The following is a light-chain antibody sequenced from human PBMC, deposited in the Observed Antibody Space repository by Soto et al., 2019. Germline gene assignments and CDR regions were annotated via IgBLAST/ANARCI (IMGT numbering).Light chain of an antibody. V-gene: IGLV2-11*01. Sequence: QSVLTQPRSVSGSPGQSVTISCTGASSDVGGYNYVSWYQQHPGKAPKLMIYDVSKRPSGVPGRFSGSKSGNTASLTISGLQTEDEADYYCCSYAGRYTYVFGTGTKV. CDR3: CSYAGRYTYV. CDR2: DVS. J-gene: IGLJ1*01. CDR1: SSDVGGYNY.